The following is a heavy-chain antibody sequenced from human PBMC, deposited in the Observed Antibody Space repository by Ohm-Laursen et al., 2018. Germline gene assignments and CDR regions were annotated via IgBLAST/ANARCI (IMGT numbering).Heavy chain of an antibody. CDR1: GGSISSYY. V-gene: IGHV4-59*08. CDR3: ARQRSGSTGMDV. Sequence: SDTLSLTCTVSGGSISSYYWSWIRQPPGKGLEWIGYIHYSGNTNYNPSLKSRVTISVDTSKTQFSLKLSSVTAADTAVYYCARQRSGSTGMDVWGQGTTVIVS. D-gene: IGHD3-10*01. J-gene: IGHJ6*02. CDR2: IHYSGNT.